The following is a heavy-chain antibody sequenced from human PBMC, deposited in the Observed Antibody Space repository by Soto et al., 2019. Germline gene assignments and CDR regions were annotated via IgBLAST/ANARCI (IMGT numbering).Heavy chain of an antibody. D-gene: IGHD3-10*01. J-gene: IGHJ5*02. Sequence: QVQLVQSGAEVKKPGASVKVSCKASGYTFTSYAMHWVRQAPGQRLEWMGWINAGNGNTKYSQKFQGRVTITRDTSASTAYMELSILRSEDTAVYYCARDQHRIAMVRGVISRYNWFDPWGQGTLVTVSS. CDR1: GYTFTSYA. CDR2: INAGNGNT. CDR3: ARDQHRIAMVRGVISRYNWFDP. V-gene: IGHV1-3*01.